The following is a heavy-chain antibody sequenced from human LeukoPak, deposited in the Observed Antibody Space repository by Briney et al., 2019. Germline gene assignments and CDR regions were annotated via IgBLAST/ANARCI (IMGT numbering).Heavy chain of an antibody. Sequence: SETLSLTCTVSGGSISSSSYYWGWIRQPPGKELEWIGSIYYSGSTYYNPSLMRRVTISVDTSKNQFSLKLTSVTAADTAVYYCARDYNYYDSSDAFDIWGQGTMVTVSS. CDR3: ARDYNYYDSSDAFDI. V-gene: IGHV4-39*07. CDR1: GGSISSSSYY. J-gene: IGHJ3*02. CDR2: IYYSGST. D-gene: IGHD3-22*01.